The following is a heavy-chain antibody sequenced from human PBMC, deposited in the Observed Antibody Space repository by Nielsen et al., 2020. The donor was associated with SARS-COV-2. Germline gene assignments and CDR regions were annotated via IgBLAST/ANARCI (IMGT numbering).Heavy chain of an antibody. CDR3: AKSLNGYSYGYWTLGVPKIVDY. D-gene: IGHD5-18*01. Sequence: GESLKISCAASGFTVSSNYMSWVRQAPGKGLEWVSVIYSGGSTYYADSVKGRFTISRHNSKNTLYLQMNSLRAEDTAVYYCAKSLNGYSYGYWTLGVPKIVDYWGQGTLVTVSS. CDR1: GFTVSSNY. J-gene: IGHJ4*02. V-gene: IGHV3-53*01. CDR2: IYSGGST.